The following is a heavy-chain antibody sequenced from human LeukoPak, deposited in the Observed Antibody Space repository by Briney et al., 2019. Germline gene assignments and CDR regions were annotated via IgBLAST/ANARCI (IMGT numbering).Heavy chain of an antibody. Sequence: ASVKVSFKASGYTFTGYYMHWVRQAPGQGLEWMGWINPNSGGTNYAQKFQGRVTMTRDTSISTAYMELSRLRSDDTAVYYCARDSLRAAGIDYWGQGTLVTVSS. J-gene: IGHJ4*02. CDR1: GYTFTGYY. V-gene: IGHV1-2*02. D-gene: IGHD6-13*01. CDR2: INPNSGGT. CDR3: ARDSLRAAGIDY.